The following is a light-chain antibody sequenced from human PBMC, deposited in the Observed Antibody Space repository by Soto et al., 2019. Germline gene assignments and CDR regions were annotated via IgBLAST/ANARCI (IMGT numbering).Light chain of an antibody. Sequence: EIVLPQSPGTLSLSPGGRATLSCRASQSVSSSYLAWYQQKPGQAPRLLIYGASSRATGIPDRFSGSGSGTDFTLTISRLEPEDFVVYYRQQYGSSPSTFGQGTKV. CDR3: QQYGSSPST. CDR1: QSVSSSY. J-gene: IGKJ1*01. V-gene: IGKV3-20*01. CDR2: GAS.